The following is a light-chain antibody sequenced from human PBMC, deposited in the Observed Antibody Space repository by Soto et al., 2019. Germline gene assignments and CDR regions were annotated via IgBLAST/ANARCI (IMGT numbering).Light chain of an antibody. V-gene: IGLV1-51*02. CDR3: GTWDSSLSAPAV. CDR2: ENN. CDR1: SSNIGNNY. Sequence: QSVLTQPPSVSAAPGQKVTISCSGSSSNIGNNYVSWYQQLPGTAPKLLIYENNKRPSGIPDRFSGSKSGTSATLGITGLQTGDEADYYCGTWDSSLSAPAVFGGDTQLTVL. J-gene: IGLJ7*01.